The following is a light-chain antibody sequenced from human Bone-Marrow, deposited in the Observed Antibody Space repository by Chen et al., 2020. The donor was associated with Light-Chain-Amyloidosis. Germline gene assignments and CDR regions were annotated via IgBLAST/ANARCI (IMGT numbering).Light chain of an antibody. J-gene: IGLJ2*01. V-gene: IGLV3-25*03. CDR2: RDT. CDR3: QSADSSGTYEVI. CDR1: DLPTKY. Sequence: SYELTQPPSVSVSPGQTARITCSGDDLPTKYAYWYQQKPGQAPVLVIHRDTERPSGISGRFSGSSSGTTATLTSSGVQAEDEADYHGQSADSSGTYEVIFGGGTKLTVL.